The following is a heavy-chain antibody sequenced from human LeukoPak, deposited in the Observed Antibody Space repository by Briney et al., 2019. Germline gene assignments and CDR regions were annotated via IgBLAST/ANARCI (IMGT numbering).Heavy chain of an antibody. CDR1: GFAFSTYT. D-gene: IGHD6-25*01. CDR2: IYGSGYEA. V-gene: IGHV3-23*05. J-gene: IGHJ6*02. Sequence: GGSLRLSCTASGFAFSTYTMNWIRQAPGEGLEWVSGIYGSGYEAFYADSVKGRFTISRDNSKNTLYLQMNSLRAEDTAVYYCASYSGGDYYYYGMDVWGQGTTVTVSS. CDR3: ASYSGGDYYYYGMDV.